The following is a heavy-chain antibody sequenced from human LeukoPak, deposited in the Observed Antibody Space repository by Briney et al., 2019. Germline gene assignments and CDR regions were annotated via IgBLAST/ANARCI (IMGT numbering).Heavy chain of an antibody. CDR1: GGSISSSSYY. Sequence: SSETLSLTCTVSGGSISSSSYYWGWIRQPPGKGLEWIGSIHYSGSAYYNPSLKSRVTISVDTSKNQFSLKLTSVIAADTAVYYCARAGQLEDYYYYYMDVWGKGTTVIVSS. CDR3: ARAGQLEDYYYYYMDV. D-gene: IGHD6-13*01. V-gene: IGHV4-39*07. CDR2: IHYSGSA. J-gene: IGHJ6*03.